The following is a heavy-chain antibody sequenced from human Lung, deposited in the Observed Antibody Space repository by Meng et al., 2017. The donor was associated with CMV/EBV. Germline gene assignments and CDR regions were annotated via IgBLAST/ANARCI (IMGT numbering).Heavy chain of an antibody. CDR1: GESLSGYY. J-gene: IGHJ6*02. CDR2: ISHSGTT. V-gene: IGHV4-34*01. CDR3: ARARLSSRSMDF. Sequence: GSLRLSCAVYGESLSGYYWTWIRQPPGKGLEWIGEISHSGTTNYNPSLKSRVFISVDTSKNQLSLNLTPVTAADTAVYYCARARLSSRSMDFWGQGTPVTV. D-gene: IGHD2/OR15-2a*01.